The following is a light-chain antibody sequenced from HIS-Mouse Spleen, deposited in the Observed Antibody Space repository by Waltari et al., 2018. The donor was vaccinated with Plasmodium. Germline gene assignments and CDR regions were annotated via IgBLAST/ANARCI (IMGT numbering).Light chain of an antibody. Sequence: SYELTQPPSVSVSPGQTARITCSGDALPKKYAYWYQQKSGQAPDLVIYEDSKRPSGFPERFSGSSSGTIATLTVSGAQVEDEADYYCYSTDSSGNHRVFGGGTKLTVL. J-gene: IGLJ3*02. CDR1: ALPKKY. V-gene: IGLV3-10*01. CDR3: YSTDSSGNHRV. CDR2: EDS.